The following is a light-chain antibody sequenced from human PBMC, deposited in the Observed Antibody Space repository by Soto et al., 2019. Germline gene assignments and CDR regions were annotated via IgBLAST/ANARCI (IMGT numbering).Light chain of an antibody. J-gene: IGLJ1*01. CDR3: SSYTSATTYV. CDR2: DVS. CDR1: SSDVGAYNY. V-gene: IGLV2-14*01. Sequence: SALTQPASVSGSPGQSITISCTGTSSDVGAYNYDSWYQQYPGEAPKVIIYDVSHRPAGVSNRFSGSKSGNTASLTISGLQTQDEADNYCSSYTSATTYVFGTGTKVTVL.